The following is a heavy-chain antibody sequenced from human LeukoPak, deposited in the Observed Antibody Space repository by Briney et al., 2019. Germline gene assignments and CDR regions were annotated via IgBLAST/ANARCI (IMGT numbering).Heavy chain of an antibody. CDR2: IIPIFGTA. D-gene: IGHD3-10*01. CDR1: GGTFSSYA. V-gene: IGHV1-69*06. CDR3: ARDRRYYGSGSYQLSPAPPRYGMDV. Sequence: SVKVSCKASGGTFSSYAISWVRQAPGQGLEWMGGIIPIFGTANYAQKFQGRVTITADKSTSTAYVELSSLRSGDTAVYYCARDRRYYGSGSYQLSPAPPRYGMDVWGQGTTVTVSS. J-gene: IGHJ6*02.